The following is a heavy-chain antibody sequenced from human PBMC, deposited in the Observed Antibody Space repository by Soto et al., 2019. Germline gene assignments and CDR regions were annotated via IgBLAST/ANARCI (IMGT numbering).Heavy chain of an antibody. Sequence: EVQLLESGGDLVQPGGSLRLSCEVSGFTFSNYAMTWVRQAPGKGLEWVAVISGSGHNTFYADSVKGRFTISRDNAKNTLYLEMNSLRDGDTALYYCAKDSKTVEVSAARIYGMDVWGQGTTVIVS. D-gene: IGHD2-2*01. CDR3: AKDSKTVEVSAARIYGMDV. CDR2: ISGSGHNT. V-gene: IGHV3-23*01. CDR1: GFTFSNYA. J-gene: IGHJ6*02.